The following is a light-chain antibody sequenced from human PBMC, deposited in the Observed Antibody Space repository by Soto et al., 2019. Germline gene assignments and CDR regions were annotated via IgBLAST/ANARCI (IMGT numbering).Light chain of an antibody. Sequence: DIQITHSPSSLSASVVDRVTITFLASQRISSYLNWYQQKPGKAPRLLIYAASRLQSGVPSRFSGSGSGTDFTLTISSLQPEDFATFYCQQSYSTPQINFGQGTRLEIK. J-gene: IGKJ5*01. CDR2: AAS. V-gene: IGKV1-39*01. CDR1: QRISSY. CDR3: QQSYSTPQIN.